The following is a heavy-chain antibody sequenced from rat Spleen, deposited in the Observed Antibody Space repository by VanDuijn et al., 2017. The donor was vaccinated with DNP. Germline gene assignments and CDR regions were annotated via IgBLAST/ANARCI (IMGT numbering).Heavy chain of an antibody. D-gene: IGHD1-11*01. J-gene: IGHJ2*01. Sequence: EVQLVESGGGFVQPGRSLKVSCAASGFTFRDYYMAWVRQAPTKGLEWVAYINYVGDSSYYRDSVKGRFTISRDNAKSTLYLQMSSLRSEDMATYYCSRHVLPLRVWDYWGQGVMVTVSS. CDR1: GFTFRDYY. V-gene: IGHV5-22*01. CDR3: SRHVLPLRVWDY. CDR2: INYVGDSS.